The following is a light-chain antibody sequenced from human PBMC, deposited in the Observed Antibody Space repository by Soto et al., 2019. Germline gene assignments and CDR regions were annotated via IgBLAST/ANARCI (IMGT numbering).Light chain of an antibody. CDR3: SSYGGGNTVV. CDR2: ELS. Sequence: QSALTQPPSASGSPGQSVTISCTGTSSDVGGYNYVSWYQQHPGKAPILMISELSKRPSGVPDRFSGSKSGNTASLTVSGLQAEDEADYYCSSYGGGNTVVFGGGTKLTVL. V-gene: IGLV2-8*01. J-gene: IGLJ2*01. CDR1: SSDVGGYNY.